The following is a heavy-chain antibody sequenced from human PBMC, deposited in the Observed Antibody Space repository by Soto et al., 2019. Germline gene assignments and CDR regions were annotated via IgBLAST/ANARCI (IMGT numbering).Heavy chain of an antibody. J-gene: IGHJ6*02. D-gene: IGHD2-2*01. CDR3: WRVVGGYYYGMDV. Sequence: QVQLQESGPGLVKPSGTLSLTCAVSGGSISSSNWWSWVRQPPGKGLEWIGEIYHSGSTNYNPSLQGRVTITVDKAKNQFSLKLGSVTAADTAGYFLWRVVGGYYYGMDVWGQGTTVTVSS. CDR1: GGSISSSNW. V-gene: IGHV4-4*02. CDR2: IYHSGST.